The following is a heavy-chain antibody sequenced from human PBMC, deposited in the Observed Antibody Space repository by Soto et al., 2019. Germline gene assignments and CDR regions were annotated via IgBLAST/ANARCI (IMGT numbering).Heavy chain of an antibody. CDR3: ATSDSSSSWWFDP. D-gene: IGHD6-6*01. CDR1: GYTLTDSS. Sequence: ASVKVSCRASGYTLTDSSMHWVRQVPGKGREWMEGVDADESETISAQKFQCRVTTTDDTSTDTAYVELSSLRSEDTAVYYCATSDSSSSWWFDPCGQGTLVTVSS. CDR2: VDADESET. V-gene: IGHV1-24*01. J-gene: IGHJ5*02.